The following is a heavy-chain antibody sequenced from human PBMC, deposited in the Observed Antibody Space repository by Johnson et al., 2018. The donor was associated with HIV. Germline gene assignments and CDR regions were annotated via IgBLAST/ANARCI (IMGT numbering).Heavy chain of an antibody. CDR1: GFIFSSYW. D-gene: IGHD1-14*01. CDR2: IKPDESEK. J-gene: IGHJ3*02. CDR3: AKEATDSAFDI. Sequence: VQLVESGGGLVQPGGSLRLSCAASGFIFSSYWMSWVRQAPGKGLEWVASIKPDESEKYDVDSVKGRFTISRDNAKNSLYLQMNSLRAEDTALYYCAKEATDSAFDIWGQGTMVTVSS. V-gene: IGHV3-7*03.